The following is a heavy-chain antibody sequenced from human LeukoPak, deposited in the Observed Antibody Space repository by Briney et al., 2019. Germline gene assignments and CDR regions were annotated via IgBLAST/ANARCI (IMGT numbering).Heavy chain of an antibody. CDR2: ITASNYI. D-gene: IGHD5-18*01. CDR1: GFSFSSYS. Sequence: PGGSLRLSCAASGFSFSSYSMTWVRQAPGKGLEWVSSITASNYIYYADSVRGRFTISRDNAKNSLFLQMNSLRAEDTAVYYCARGGYSYGSSDYWGQGTLVTVSS. V-gene: IGHV3-21*01. J-gene: IGHJ4*02. CDR3: ARGGYSYGSSDY.